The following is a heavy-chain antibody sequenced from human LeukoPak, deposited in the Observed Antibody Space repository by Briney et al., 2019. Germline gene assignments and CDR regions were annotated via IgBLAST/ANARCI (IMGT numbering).Heavy chain of an antibody. D-gene: IGHD2-2*02. Sequence: GSSVKVSCKASGGTFSSYAISWVRQAPGQGLEWMGGIIPIFGTANYAQKFQGRVTITADKSTSTAYMELSSLRSEDTAVYYCARDCDIVVVTAAIRELSGFDPWGQGTLVTVSS. CDR3: ARDCDIVVVTAAIRELSGFDP. CDR2: IIPIFGTA. V-gene: IGHV1-69*06. J-gene: IGHJ5*02. CDR1: GGTFSSYA.